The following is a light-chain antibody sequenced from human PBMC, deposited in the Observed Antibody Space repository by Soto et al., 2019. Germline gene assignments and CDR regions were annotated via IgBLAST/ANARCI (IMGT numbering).Light chain of an antibody. CDR3: QKHSNWPPGIT. V-gene: IGKV2-28*01. CDR1: QSLLKRNEYNF. J-gene: IGKJ4*01. Sequence: DIVMTQSPLSLPVTPGDPASISCRSSQSLLKRNEYNFLDWYLQKPGQSPQLLIYLGSNRSSGVPDRFSGSGSGTDFTLTISSLEPEDFTVYYCQKHSNWPPGITFGGGTKADIK. CDR2: LGS.